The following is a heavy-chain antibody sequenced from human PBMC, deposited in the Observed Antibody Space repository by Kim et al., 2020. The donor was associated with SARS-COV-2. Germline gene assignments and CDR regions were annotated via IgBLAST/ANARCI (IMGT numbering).Heavy chain of an antibody. CDR2: IYTSGRT. D-gene: IGHD3-10*01. CDR3: ASAFGH. CDR1: GDSLSSDY. Sequence: SETLSLTCTVSGDSLSSDYWSWNRQPAGKGLEWIGRIYTSGRTNYNPSLQSRVTMSVDMSKNQFSLKLSSVTAADTAVYYCASAFGHWGQGTLFPVSS. J-gene: IGHJ4*02. V-gene: IGHV4-4*07.